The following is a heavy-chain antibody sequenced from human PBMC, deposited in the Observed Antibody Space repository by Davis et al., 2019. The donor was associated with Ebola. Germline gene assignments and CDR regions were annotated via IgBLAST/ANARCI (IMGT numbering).Heavy chain of an antibody. Sequence: ASVKVSCKASGYTFTSYYMHWVRRAPGQGLEWMGWINPNSGGTNYAQKFQGWVTMTRDTSISTAYMELSRLRSDDTAVYYCARDFDGMDVWGQGTTVTVSS. CDR1: GYTFTSYY. D-gene: IGHD3-3*01. V-gene: IGHV1-2*04. CDR2: INPNSGGT. CDR3: ARDFDGMDV. J-gene: IGHJ6*02.